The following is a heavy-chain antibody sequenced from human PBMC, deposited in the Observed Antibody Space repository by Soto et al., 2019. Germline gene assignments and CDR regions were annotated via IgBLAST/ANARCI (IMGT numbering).Heavy chain of an antibody. CDR2: ISGGGDRT. CDR1: GFTFISYA. V-gene: IGHV3-23*01. D-gene: IGHD3-16*01. J-gene: IGHJ2*01. Sequence: EVQLLESGGGLVQPGGSLRLSCVGSGFTFISYAMNWVRQAPGKGLEWVSGISGGGDRTFDADSVKGRFTIYRDNSKNTVNWQMNSLRADDTAVYYCARKVLGSTSRPDYWYFDLWGRGTLVTVSS. CDR3: ARKVLGSTSRPDYWYFDL.